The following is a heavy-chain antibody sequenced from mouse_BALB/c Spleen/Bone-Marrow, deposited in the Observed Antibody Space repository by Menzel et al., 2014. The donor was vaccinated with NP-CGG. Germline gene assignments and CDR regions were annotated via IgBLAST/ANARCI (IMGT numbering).Heavy chain of an antibody. D-gene: IGHD2-4*01. CDR3: ARDDYDDQYYFDY. Sequence: EVKLVESGGGLVKPGGSLKLSCAASGFTFSSYAMSWVRQTPGKRLEWVASTSSGGSTYYPDSVKGRFTISRDNARNILYLQMGSLRSEDTAMYYCARDDYDDQYYFDYWGQGTTLTVSS. V-gene: IGHV5-6-5*01. CDR1: GFTFSSYA. CDR2: TSSGGST. J-gene: IGHJ2*01.